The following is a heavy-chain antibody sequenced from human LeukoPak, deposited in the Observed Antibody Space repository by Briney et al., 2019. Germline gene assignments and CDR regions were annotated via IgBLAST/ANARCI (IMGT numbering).Heavy chain of an antibody. V-gene: IGHV3-30*04. Sequence: GGSLRLSCAASGFTFSSYVMHWVRQAPGKGPEWVAVISYDGSNKYYADSVKGRFTISRDNSKNTLYLQMNSLRVEDTAVYYCARELTAMARYFDYWGQGTLVTVSS. CDR1: GFTFSSYV. J-gene: IGHJ4*02. CDR2: ISYDGSNK. CDR3: ARELTAMARYFDY. D-gene: IGHD5-18*01.